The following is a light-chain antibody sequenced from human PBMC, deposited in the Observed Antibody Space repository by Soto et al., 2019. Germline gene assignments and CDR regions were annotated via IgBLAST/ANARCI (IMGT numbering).Light chain of an antibody. CDR2: EVS. CDR1: SSDVGGYNY. CDR3: SSYTNSGSV. J-gene: IGLJ2*01. V-gene: IGLV2-14*01. Sequence: QSALTQPASVSWSPGQSITISCTGTSSDVGGYNYVSWYQQHPDKDPKLLIYEVSNRPSGVSNRFSGSKSGNTASLNIYGLQAEDEADYYCSSYTNSGSVFGGGTKLTVL.